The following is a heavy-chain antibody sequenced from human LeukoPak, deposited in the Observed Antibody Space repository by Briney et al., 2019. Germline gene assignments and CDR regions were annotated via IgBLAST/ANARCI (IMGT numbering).Heavy chain of an antibody. CDR1: GFTFSSYS. CDR3: ARGGAENYYDSSGYSEFDY. Sequence: GGPLRLSRAASGFTFSSYSMNWVPQAPGKGLEWVSSISSSSSYIYYADPVKGRFTISRDNAKNSLYLQMNSLRAEDTAVYYCARGGAENYYDSSGYSEFDYWGQGTLVTVSS. CDR2: ISSSSSYI. V-gene: IGHV3-21*04. D-gene: IGHD3-22*01. J-gene: IGHJ4*02.